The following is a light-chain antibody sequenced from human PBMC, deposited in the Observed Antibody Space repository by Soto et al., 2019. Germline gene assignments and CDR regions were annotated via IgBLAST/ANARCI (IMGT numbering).Light chain of an antibody. CDR1: QSVTNSF. CDR2: GIS. CDR3: QQYISLPHT. V-gene: IGKV3-20*01. J-gene: IGKJ2*01. Sequence: ESVLTQSPGTLSLSPGERATLSCRASQSVTNSFFAWYQQKPGQAPRLLIYGISSRATGIPDRFSGSGSGTDFTITISRLEPEDFVLYYCQQYISLPHTFGQGTKLEGK.